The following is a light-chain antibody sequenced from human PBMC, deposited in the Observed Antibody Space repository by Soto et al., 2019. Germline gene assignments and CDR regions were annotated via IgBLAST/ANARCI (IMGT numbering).Light chain of an antibody. V-gene: IGKV1-39*01. CDR3: QQSESMPQTLGYSSTQT. Sequence: DIQMTQSPSSLSASVGDRVTITCRASQSINTYLNWYQQKPGKAPKLLIYAASSLQGGVPSRFSGSGSGTDFTLPITNLQPEDLATNFCQQSESMPQTLGYSSTQTFGQGTKVDI. CDR1: QSINTY. CDR2: AAS. J-gene: IGKJ1*01.